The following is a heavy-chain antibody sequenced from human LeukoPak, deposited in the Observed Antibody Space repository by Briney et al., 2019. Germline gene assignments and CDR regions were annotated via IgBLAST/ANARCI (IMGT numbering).Heavy chain of an antibody. CDR3: ARDPSPYYDFWSGYRSYGMDV. Sequence: ASVKVSCKASGGTFTSYYMHWVRQAPGQGLEWMGIINPSGGSTSYAQKFQGRVTMTRDTSTSTVYMELSSLRSEDTAVYYCARDPSPYYDFWSGYRSYGMDVWGQGTTVTVSS. D-gene: IGHD3-3*01. CDR2: INPSGGST. V-gene: IGHV1-46*01. J-gene: IGHJ6*02. CDR1: GGTFTSYY.